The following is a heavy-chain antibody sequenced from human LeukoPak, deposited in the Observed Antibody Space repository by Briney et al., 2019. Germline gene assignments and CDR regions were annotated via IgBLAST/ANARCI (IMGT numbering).Heavy chain of an antibody. CDR2: ISSNGGST. D-gene: IGHD6-19*01. Sequence: GGSLRLSCAASGFTFSSYAMHWVRQAPGKGLEYVSAISSNGGSTYYANSVKGRFTISRDNSKSTLYLQMGSLRAEDMAVYYCARPRSSGWSGDAFDIWGQGTMVTVSS. V-gene: IGHV3-64*01. CDR3: ARPRSSGWSGDAFDI. CDR1: GFTFSSYA. J-gene: IGHJ3*02.